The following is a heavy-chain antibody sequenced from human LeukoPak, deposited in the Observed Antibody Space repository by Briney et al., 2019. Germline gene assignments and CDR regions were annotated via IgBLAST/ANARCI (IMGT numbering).Heavy chain of an antibody. J-gene: IGHJ4*02. CDR1: GFTFSSYA. D-gene: IGHD6-6*01. V-gene: IGHV3-23*01. Sequence: TGGSLRLSCAASGFTFSSYAMSWVRQAPGKGLEWVSAISGSGGSTHYADSVKGRFTISRDNSKNTLYLQMNSLRAEDTAVYYCAKALEYSSSSAYFDYWGQGTLVTVSS. CDR2: ISGSGGST. CDR3: AKALEYSSSSAYFDY.